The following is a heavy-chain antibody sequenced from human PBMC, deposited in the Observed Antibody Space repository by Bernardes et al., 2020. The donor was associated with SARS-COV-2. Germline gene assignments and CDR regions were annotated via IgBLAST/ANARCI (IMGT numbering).Heavy chain of an antibody. Sequence: SETLSLTCTVSGGSISSYYWSWIRQPPGKGLEWIGYIYYSGSTNYNPSLKSRVTISVDTSKNQFSLKLSSVTAADTAVYYCARDRLTGNTAGNALVRFEPWGQGTLVTVSS. V-gene: IGHV4-59*01. CDR3: ARDRLTGNTAGNALVRFEP. CDR1: GGSISSYY. J-gene: IGHJ5*02. CDR2: IYYSGST. D-gene: IGHD1-7*01.